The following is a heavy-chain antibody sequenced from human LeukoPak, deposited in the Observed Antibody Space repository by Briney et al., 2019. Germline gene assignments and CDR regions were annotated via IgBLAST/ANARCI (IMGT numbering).Heavy chain of an antibody. CDR1: GFTFDDYG. CDR3: ARVLVNYYYYMDV. D-gene: IGHD2-2*01. Sequence: PGGSLRLSCAASGFTFDDYGMSWVRQAPGKGLEWVSGINWNGGSTGYADSVKGRFTISRDNAKNSLYLQMNSLRAEDTAVYYCARVLVNYYYYMDVWGKGTTVTISS. CDR2: INWNGGST. V-gene: IGHV3-20*04. J-gene: IGHJ6*03.